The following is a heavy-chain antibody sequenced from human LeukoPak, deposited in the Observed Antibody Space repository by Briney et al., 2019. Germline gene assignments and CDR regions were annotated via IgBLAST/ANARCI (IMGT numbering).Heavy chain of an antibody. Sequence: GGSLRLSCAASGFTSSSYAMHWVRQAPGKGLEWVAVISYDGSNKYYADSVKGRFTISRDNSKNTLYLQMNSLRAEDTAVYYCARESSSRGPGWFDPWGQGTLVTVSS. J-gene: IGHJ5*02. CDR3: ARESSSRGPGWFDP. D-gene: IGHD6-13*01. CDR2: ISYDGSNK. V-gene: IGHV3-30-3*01. CDR1: GFTSSSYA.